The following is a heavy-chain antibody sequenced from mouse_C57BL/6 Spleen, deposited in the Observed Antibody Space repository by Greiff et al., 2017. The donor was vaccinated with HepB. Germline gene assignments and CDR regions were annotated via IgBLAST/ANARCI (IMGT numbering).Heavy chain of an antibody. V-gene: IGHV1-53*01. J-gene: IGHJ3*01. Sequence: QVQLKQPGTELVKPGASVKLSCKASGYTFTSYWMHWVKQRPGQGLEWIGNINPSNGGTNYNEKFKSKATLTVDKSSSTAYMQLSSLTSEDSAVYYCARWGYGSSLWFAYWGQGTLVTVSA. D-gene: IGHD1-1*01. CDR2: INPSNGGT. CDR3: ARWGYGSSLWFAY. CDR1: GYTFTSYW.